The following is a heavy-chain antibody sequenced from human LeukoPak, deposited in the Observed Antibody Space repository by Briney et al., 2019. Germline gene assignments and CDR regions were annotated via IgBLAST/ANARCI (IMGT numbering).Heavy chain of an antibody. V-gene: IGHV3-48*01. J-gene: IGHJ6*03. CDR2: ISSSSSTI. CDR1: GFTFSSYS. Sequence: PGGSLRLSCAASGFTFSSYSMNWVRQAPGKGLEWVAYISSSSSTIYYADSVRGRLTIFRDNAKNSLYLQMNSLRAEDTAVYYCARLTTVHPYYYYYYMDVWGKGTTVTVSS. CDR3: ARLTTVHPYYYYYYMDV. D-gene: IGHD4-17*01.